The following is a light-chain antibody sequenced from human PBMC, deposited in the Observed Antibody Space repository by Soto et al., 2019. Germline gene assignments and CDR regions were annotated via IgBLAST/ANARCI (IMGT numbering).Light chain of an antibody. Sequence: QSVLTQPPSVSGAPGQRVTISCTGSSSNIGAGYDVHWYQQIPGTAPKLLIYGNSNRPSGIPDRFSGSKSGTSDSLAITGLQAEDEADYYCQSYDSSLSHVVFGGGTKLTVL. CDR1: SSNIGAGYD. J-gene: IGLJ2*01. CDR3: QSYDSSLSHVV. CDR2: GNS. V-gene: IGLV1-40*01.